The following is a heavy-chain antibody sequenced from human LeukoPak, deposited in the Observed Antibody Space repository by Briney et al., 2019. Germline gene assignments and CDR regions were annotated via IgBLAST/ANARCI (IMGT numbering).Heavy chain of an antibody. J-gene: IGHJ4*02. CDR2: VNPDTGGT. V-gene: IGHV1-2*02. CDR3: ARVSPYGDFDC. D-gene: IGHD4-17*01. Sequence: ASVKVSCNASGYTFTAYYIHWVRQAPGQGLEWLGWVNPDTGGTNFDTKFQGRVTMTRATSIRMTYMELTSLKSDDTAVYYCARVSPYGDFDCWGQGTLVTVSS. CDR1: GYTFTAYY.